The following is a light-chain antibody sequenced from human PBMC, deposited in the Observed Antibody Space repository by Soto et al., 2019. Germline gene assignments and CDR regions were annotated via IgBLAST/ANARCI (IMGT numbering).Light chain of an antibody. CDR3: QQRSNWPPLT. J-gene: IGKJ4*01. CDR2: DAS. Sequence: EIVLTQSPATLSLSPGERATLSCRASQSVSSYLAWYQQKPGQAPRLLIYDASNRATGIPARFSGSGSGTAFTLTINSLEPEDFAVYYCQQRSNWPPLTFGGGTKVEIK. CDR1: QSVSSY. V-gene: IGKV3-11*01.